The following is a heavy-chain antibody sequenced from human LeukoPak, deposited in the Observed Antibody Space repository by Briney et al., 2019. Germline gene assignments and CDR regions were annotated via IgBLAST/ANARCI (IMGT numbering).Heavy chain of an antibody. CDR3: ARTSSSVLDY. Sequence: GGSLRLSCAASRFTFSNYYMSWIRQAPGKGLEWVSYISTSSSYTNYADSVKGRFTISRDNAKNSLYLQMNSLRAEDTAVYYCARTSSSVLDYWGQGTLVTVSS. J-gene: IGHJ4*02. CDR2: ISTSSSYT. V-gene: IGHV3-11*06. D-gene: IGHD5/OR15-5a*01. CDR1: RFTFSNYY.